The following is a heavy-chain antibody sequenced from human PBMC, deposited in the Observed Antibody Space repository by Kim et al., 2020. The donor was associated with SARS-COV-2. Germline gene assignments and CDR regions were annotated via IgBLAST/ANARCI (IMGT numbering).Heavy chain of an antibody. J-gene: IGHJ5*02. V-gene: IGHV4-39*02. CDR1: GGSISSSSYY. Sequence: SETLSLTCTVSGGSISSSSYYWGWIRQPPGKGLEWIGSIYYSGSTYYNPSLKSRVTISVDTSKNQFSLKLSPVTAADTAVYYCARDGRVLWFGELLSWFDPWGQGTLVTVSS. CDR2: IYYSGST. CDR3: ARDGRVLWFGELLSWFDP. D-gene: IGHD3-10*01.